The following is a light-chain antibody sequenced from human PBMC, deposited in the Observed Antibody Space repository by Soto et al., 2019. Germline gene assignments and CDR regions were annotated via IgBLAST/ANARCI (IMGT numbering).Light chain of an antibody. CDR1: SSNIGSNG. CDR3: AAWDDSLNGPV. J-gene: IGLJ2*01. CDR2: YDD. Sequence: QSVLTQPRSASGTPGQRVTISCSGSSSNIGSNGVTWYQQLPGKAPKLLIYYDDLLPSGVSDRFSGSKSGTSASLAIRGLQSEDEADYYCAAWDDSLNGPVFGGGTKVTVL. V-gene: IGLV1-36*01.